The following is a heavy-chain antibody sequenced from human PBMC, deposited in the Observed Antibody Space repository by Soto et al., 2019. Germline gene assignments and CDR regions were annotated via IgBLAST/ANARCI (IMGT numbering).Heavy chain of an antibody. CDR3: ARDNSVVRGYYYYMDV. CDR2: IIPIFGSA. Sequence: QVQLVQSGAEVKKPGSSVKVSCKASGGTFTSYALNWVRQAPGQGPEWMGGIIPIFGSANYAQKFQGRVTITADESTSTAYMELSSLRSDDTAVYYCARDNSVVRGYYYYMDVWGQGTTVTVSS. CDR1: GGTFTSYA. V-gene: IGHV1-69*01. D-gene: IGHD2-15*01. J-gene: IGHJ6*02.